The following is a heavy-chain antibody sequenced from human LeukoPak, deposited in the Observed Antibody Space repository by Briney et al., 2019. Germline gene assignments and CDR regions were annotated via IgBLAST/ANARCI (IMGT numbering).Heavy chain of an antibody. V-gene: IGHV4-34*01. CDR1: GGSFSGYY. J-gene: IGHJ6*02. CDR3: ATFHCSSTSCYPNYGMDV. D-gene: IGHD2-2*01. Sequence: SETLSLTCAVYGGSFSGYYWSWIRQPPGKGLEWIGEINHSGSIYYNPSLKSRVTISVDRSKIQFSLKLSSVTAADTAVYYCATFHCSSTSCYPNYGMDVWGQGTTVTVSS. CDR2: INHSGSI.